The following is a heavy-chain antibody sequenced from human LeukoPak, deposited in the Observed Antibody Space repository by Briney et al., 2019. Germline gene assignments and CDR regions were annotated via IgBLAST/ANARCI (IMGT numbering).Heavy chain of an antibody. D-gene: IGHD6-19*01. CDR3: ARVLEQWLTSNFEYFQR. J-gene: IGHJ1*01. V-gene: IGHV1-2*02. CDR1: GYTFTGYY. Sequence: ASVTVSCKASGYTFTGYYMHWVRQAPGQGLEWMGWINPNSGGTNYAQKFQGRVTMTRDTSISTAYMELSRLRSDDTAVYYCARVLEQWLTSNFEYFQRWGQGTLVTVSS. CDR2: INPNSGGT.